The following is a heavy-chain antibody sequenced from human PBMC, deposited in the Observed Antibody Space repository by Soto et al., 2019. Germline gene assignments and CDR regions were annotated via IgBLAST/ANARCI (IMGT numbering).Heavy chain of an antibody. D-gene: IGHD2-15*01. CDR3: ASFEYVVVAATSLAFDI. V-gene: IGHV3-48*01. J-gene: IGHJ3*02. CDR1: GFTFSSYS. Sequence: GGSLRLSCAASGFTFSSYSMNWVRQAPGKGLEWVSYISSSSSTIYYADSVKGRFTISRDNAKNSLYLQMNSLRAEDTAVYYCASFEYVVVAATSLAFDIWGQGTMVTVSS. CDR2: ISSSSSTI.